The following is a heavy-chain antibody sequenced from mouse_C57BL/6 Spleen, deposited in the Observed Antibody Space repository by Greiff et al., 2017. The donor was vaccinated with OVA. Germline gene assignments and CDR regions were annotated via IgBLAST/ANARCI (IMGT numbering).Heavy chain of an antibody. CDR1: GYTFTSYW. CDR3: ARDDYGSSGDWYFDV. D-gene: IGHD1-1*01. Sequence: VQLQQPGTELVKPGASVKLSCKASGYTFTSYWMPWVKQRPGQGLEWIGNINPSNGGTNYNEKFKSKATLTVDKSSSTASMQLSSLPSEDSAVYYCARDDYGSSGDWYFDVWGTGTTVTVSS. V-gene: IGHV1-53*01. J-gene: IGHJ1*03. CDR2: INPSNGGT.